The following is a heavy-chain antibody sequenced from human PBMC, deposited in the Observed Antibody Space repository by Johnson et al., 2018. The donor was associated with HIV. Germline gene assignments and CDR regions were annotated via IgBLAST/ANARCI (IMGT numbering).Heavy chain of an antibody. D-gene: IGHD1-26*01. CDR1: GFTFSSYW. Sequence: VQLVESGGGLVQPGGSLRLSCAASGFTFSSYWMSWVRQAPGKGLEWVANIKQAGSEKYYVDSVKGRFTISRDNAKNSLYLQMNSLRAEDTAVYYCARPPYSGSYYDAFDIWGQGTMVTVSS. V-gene: IGHV3-7*05. CDR3: ARPPYSGSYYDAFDI. J-gene: IGHJ3*02. CDR2: IKQAGSEK.